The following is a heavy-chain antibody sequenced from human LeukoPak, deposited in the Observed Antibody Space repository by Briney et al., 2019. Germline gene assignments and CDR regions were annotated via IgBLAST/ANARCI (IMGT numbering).Heavy chain of an antibody. D-gene: IGHD3-10*01. V-gene: IGHV1-69*06. CDR3: ARWFGELRQFDY. CDR1: GGTFSSYA. Sequence: ASVKVSCKASGGTFSSYAISWVRQAPGQGLEWMGGIIPIFGTANYAQKFQGRVTITADKSTSTAYMELSSLRSEDTAVYYCARWFGELRQFDYWGQGTLVTVSS. CDR2: IIPIFGTA. J-gene: IGHJ4*02.